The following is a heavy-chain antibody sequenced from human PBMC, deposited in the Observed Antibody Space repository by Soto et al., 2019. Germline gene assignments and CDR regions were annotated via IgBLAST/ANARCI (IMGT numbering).Heavy chain of an antibody. V-gene: IGHV1-18*01. CDR3: ARTYGSGDYFLPFEY. J-gene: IGHJ4*02. CDR2: ISVYNGNI. CDR1: GYMFNTYG. D-gene: IGHD3-10*01. Sequence: QVQLLQSGAEVKKPGASVKVSCKASGYMFNTYGITWVRQAPGQGLAWMGWISVYNGNIDYAQKFEGRVTMTTDTSTSTAYMELKSLSSDDTGGYYCARTYGSGDYFLPFEYWGQGTPVSVSS.